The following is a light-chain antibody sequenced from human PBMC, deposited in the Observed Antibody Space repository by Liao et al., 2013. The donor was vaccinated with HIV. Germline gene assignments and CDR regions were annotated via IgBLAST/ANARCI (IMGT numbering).Light chain of an antibody. Sequence: SYELTQPPSVSVSPGQTASIACSGDKLGHKYASWYQQKPGQSPVLVIYQDSQRPSGIPERFSGSNSGNTATLTISGTQAIDEADYYCQAWDSGSYVVFGGGTKLTVL. CDR3: QAWDSGSYVV. CDR1: KLGHKY. CDR2: QDS. V-gene: IGLV3-1*01. J-gene: IGLJ2*01.